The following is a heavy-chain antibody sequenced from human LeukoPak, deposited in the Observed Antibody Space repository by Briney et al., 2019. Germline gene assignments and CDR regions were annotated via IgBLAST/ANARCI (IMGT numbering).Heavy chain of an antibody. J-gene: IGHJ5*02. CDR2: INHSGST. V-gene: IGHV4-34*01. D-gene: IGHD6-19*01. CDR3: ARGGKKQWLVLDRNWFDP. Sequence: SETLSLTGAVYGGSFSGYYWSWIRQPPGKGLEWIGEINHSGSTNYNPSLKSRVTISVDTSKNQFSLKLSSVTAADTAVYYCARGGKKQWLVLDRNWFDPWGQGTLVTVSS. CDR1: GGSFSGYY.